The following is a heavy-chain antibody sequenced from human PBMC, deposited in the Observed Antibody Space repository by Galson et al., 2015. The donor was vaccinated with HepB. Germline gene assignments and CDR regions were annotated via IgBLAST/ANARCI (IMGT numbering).Heavy chain of an antibody. CDR3: AKDSRVRVADRFDY. CDR2: ISDSGGST. V-gene: IGHV3-23*01. J-gene: IGHJ4*02. D-gene: IGHD3-3*01. Sequence: SLRLSCAASGFTFSSYAMTWVRQAPGKGLEWVSAISDSGGSTYYADSVKGRFTISRDNSKNTLYLQMNSLRAEDTAVYYCAKDSRVRVADRFDYWGQGTLVTVSS. CDR1: GFTFSSYA.